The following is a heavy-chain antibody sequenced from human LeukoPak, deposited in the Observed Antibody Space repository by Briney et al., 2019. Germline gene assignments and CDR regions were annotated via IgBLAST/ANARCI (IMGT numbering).Heavy chain of an antibody. J-gene: IGHJ4*02. CDR3: AKAVRSMVTGGGYFDS. V-gene: IGHV3-23*01. Sequence: GGSLRLSCAASGFAFSNYAMSWVRQAPGKGLEWVSPLSGGGDSRYYADSVMGRFTISRDNSKNTLYLQMNSLRAEDTAVYYCAKAVRSMVTGGGYFDSWGQGTLVTASS. CDR1: GFAFSNYA. CDR2: LSGGGDSR. D-gene: IGHD3-10*01.